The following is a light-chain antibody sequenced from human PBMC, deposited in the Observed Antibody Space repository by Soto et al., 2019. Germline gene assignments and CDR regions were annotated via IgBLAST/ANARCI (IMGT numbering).Light chain of an antibody. CDR3: QQYSASPT. Sequence: EIFMTQSPATLSVSPGEKVILSCRASQSVGTTLAWYQQKPGQAPSLLIRGASTRATGVPARFSGSGSGTEFTLTXSXLQSEDFAIYYCQQYSASPTFGGGTTLEIK. CDR2: GAS. V-gene: IGKV3-15*01. CDR1: QSVGTT. J-gene: IGKJ4*02.